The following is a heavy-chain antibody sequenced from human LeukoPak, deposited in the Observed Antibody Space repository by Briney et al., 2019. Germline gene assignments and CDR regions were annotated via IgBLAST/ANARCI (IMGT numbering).Heavy chain of an antibody. J-gene: IGHJ3*02. CDR2: IKSKTDGGTT. V-gene: IGHV3-15*01. D-gene: IGHD3-10*01. CDR3: TTEKLLWFGELWGAFDI. Sequence: MPGGSLRLSCAPSGLTFSNAWMSWVRQAPGKGLEWVGSIKSKTDGGTTDYAAPVKGRFTISRDDSKNTLYLQMNSLKTEDTAVYYCTTEKLLWFGELWGAFDIWGQGTMVTVSS. CDR1: GLTFSNAW.